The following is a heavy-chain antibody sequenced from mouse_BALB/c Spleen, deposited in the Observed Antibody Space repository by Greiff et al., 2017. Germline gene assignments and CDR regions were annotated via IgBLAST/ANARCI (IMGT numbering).Heavy chain of an antibody. Sequence: EVQLQQSGAELVKPGASVKLSCTASGFNIKDTYMHWVKQRPEQGLEWIGRIDPANGNTKYDPKFQGKATITADTSSNTAYLQLSSLTSEDTAVYYCARAEYGNYAMDYWGQGTSVTVSS. CDR3: ARAEYGNYAMDY. D-gene: IGHD2-10*02. V-gene: IGHV14-3*02. CDR2: IDPANGNT. J-gene: IGHJ4*01. CDR1: GFNIKDTY.